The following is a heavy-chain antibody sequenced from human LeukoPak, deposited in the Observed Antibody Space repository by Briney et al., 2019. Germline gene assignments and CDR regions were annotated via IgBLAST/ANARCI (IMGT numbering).Heavy chain of an antibody. Sequence: GGSLRLSCAASGFTFSSYSMNWVRQAPGKGLEWVSYISSSSSTIYYADSVKGRSTISRDNAKNSLYLQMNSLRDEDTAVYYCARNLYSGSYSDRAGAFDIWGQGTMVTVSS. J-gene: IGHJ3*02. CDR1: GFTFSSYS. CDR2: ISSSSSTI. D-gene: IGHD1-26*01. CDR3: ARNLYSGSYSDRAGAFDI. V-gene: IGHV3-48*02.